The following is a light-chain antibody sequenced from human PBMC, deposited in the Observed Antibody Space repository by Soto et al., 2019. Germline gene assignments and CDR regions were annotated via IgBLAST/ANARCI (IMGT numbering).Light chain of an antibody. CDR1: QSVSSSY. V-gene: IGKV3-20*01. CDR3: HQYGSSPT. Sequence: EIVLTQSPGTLSLSPGERATLSCRASQSVSSSYLAWYQQKPGQAPRLLIYGASSRATGTPDRFSGSGSGTDFTLTISRLEPEDCAVYYCHQYGSSPTFGQGTKVEIK. J-gene: IGKJ1*01. CDR2: GAS.